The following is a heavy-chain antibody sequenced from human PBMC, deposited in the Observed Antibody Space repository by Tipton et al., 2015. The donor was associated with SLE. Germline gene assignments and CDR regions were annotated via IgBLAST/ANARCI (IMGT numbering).Heavy chain of an antibody. CDR1: GASVRNHY. D-gene: IGHD3-10*01. Sequence: TLSLTCTVSGASVRNHYWSWIRQPPGKGLEWIGYISTGGRTDYNPSLTSRVTISVDKSQKQVSLSLRSVTAADTAIYYCAGSLLALSLDAFEVWGQGAMVTVSA. J-gene: IGHJ3*01. CDR3: AGSLLALSLDAFEV. V-gene: IGHV4-4*08. CDR2: ISTGGRT.